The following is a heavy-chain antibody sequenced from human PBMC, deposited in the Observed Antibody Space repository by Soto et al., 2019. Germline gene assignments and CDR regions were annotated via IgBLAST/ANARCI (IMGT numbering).Heavy chain of an antibody. CDR3: ARIMGTGQDYYMDV. CDR2: ISSSGSTI. CDR1: GFTFSDYY. D-gene: IGHD7-27*01. J-gene: IGHJ6*03. V-gene: IGHV3-11*01. Sequence: QVQLVESGGGLVKPGGSLRLSCAASGFTFSDYYMSWIRQAPGKGLEWVSYISSSGSTIYYADSVKGRFTISRDNAKNALYLQKNSRRAEDTAVEYCARIMGTGQDYYMDVWGKGTTVTVSS.